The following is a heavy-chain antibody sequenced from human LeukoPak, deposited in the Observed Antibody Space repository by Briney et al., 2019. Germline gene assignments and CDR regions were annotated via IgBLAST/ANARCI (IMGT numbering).Heavy chain of an antibody. CDR2: ISSSSSYT. V-gene: IGHV3-11*06. D-gene: IGHD1-26*01. CDR1: GFTFSDYY. J-gene: IGHJ4*02. CDR3: ARAPYSGSCTPNY. Sequence: PGGSLRLSCAASGFTFSDYYMSWIRQAPGKGLEWVSYISSSSSYTNYADSVKGRFTISRDNAKNSLYLQMNSLRAEDTAVYYCARAPYSGSCTPNYWGQGTLVTVSS.